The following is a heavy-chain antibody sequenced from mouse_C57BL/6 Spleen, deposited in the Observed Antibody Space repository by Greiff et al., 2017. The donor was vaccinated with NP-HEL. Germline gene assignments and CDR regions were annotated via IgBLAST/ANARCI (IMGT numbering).Heavy chain of an antibody. CDR3: ALPYCGSSQDAIDY. CDR1: GYTFTSYW. V-gene: IGHV1-69*01. D-gene: IGHD1-1*01. J-gene: IGHJ4*01. CDR2: IDPSDSYT. Sequence: QVQLQQPGAELVMPGASVKLSCKASGYTFTSYWMHWVKQRPGQGLEWIGEIDPSDSYTNYNQKFKGKSTLTVDKSSSTAYMQLSSLTSEDSAVYYCALPYCGSSQDAIDYWGQGTSVTVSS.